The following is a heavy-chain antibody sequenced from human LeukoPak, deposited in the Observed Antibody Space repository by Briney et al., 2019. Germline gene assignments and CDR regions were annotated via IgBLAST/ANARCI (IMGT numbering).Heavy chain of an antibody. CDR1: GFTFGTHT. J-gene: IGHJ6*04. CDR2: IRSSGTT. Sequence: GGSLRLSCTTSGFTFGTHTMHWFRQAPGKGLQWIGFIRSSGTTQYAASVKGRFTISRDDSKSIAYLQMNSLRAEDTAVYYCAELGITMIGGVWGKGTTVTISS. V-gene: IGHV3-49*03. D-gene: IGHD3-10*02. CDR3: AELGITMIGGV.